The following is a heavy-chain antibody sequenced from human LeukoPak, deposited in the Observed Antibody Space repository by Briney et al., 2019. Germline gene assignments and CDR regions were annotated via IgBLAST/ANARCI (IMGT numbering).Heavy chain of an antibody. CDR3: AILPVRFGELWSDY. V-gene: IGHV1-18*01. CDR1: GYTFTSYG. Sequence: ASVKVSCKASGYTFTSYGISWVRQAPGQGLEWMGWISAYNGNTNYAQKLQGRVTMTTDTSTSTAYMELRSLRSDDTAVYYCAILPVRFGELWSDYWGQGTLVTVSS. CDR2: ISAYNGNT. D-gene: IGHD3-10*01. J-gene: IGHJ4*02.